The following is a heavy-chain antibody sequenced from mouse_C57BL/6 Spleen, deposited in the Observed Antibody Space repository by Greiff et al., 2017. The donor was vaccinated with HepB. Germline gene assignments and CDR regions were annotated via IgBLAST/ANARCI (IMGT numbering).Heavy chain of an antibody. CDR2: INPNNGGT. J-gene: IGHJ2*01. V-gene: IGHV1-26*01. CDR3: AETGADIFDY. CDR1: GYTFTNYY. D-gene: IGHD4-1*01. Sequence: EVQLQQSGPELVKPGASVKISCKASGYTFTNYYMNWVKQSHGKSLEWIGDINPNNGGTSYNQKFKGKATLTVDKSSSTAYMELRSLTSEDSAGYYWAETGADIFDYWGQGTTLTVSS.